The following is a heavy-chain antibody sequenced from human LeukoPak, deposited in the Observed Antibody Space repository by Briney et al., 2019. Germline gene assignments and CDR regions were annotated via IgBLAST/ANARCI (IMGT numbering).Heavy chain of an antibody. J-gene: IGHJ6*03. CDR2: MNPNSGNT. Sequence: ASVKVSCKASGYTFTSYDINWVRQATGQGLEWMGWMNPNSGNTGYAQKFQGRVTMTRNTSISTAYMELSSLRSEDTAVYYCARGISSSWSFYYYYYYMDVWGKGTTVTVSS. CDR3: ARGISSSWSFYYYYYYMDV. V-gene: IGHV1-8*01. CDR1: GYTFTSYD. D-gene: IGHD6-13*01.